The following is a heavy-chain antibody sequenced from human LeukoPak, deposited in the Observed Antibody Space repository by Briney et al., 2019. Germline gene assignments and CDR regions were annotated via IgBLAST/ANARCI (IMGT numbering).Heavy chain of an antibody. CDR2: INPNSGNT. V-gene: IGHV1-2*06. D-gene: IGHD2-2*01. Sequence: ASVKVSCKASGYTFTAYHMHWVRQAPGQGLEWMGRINPNSGNTNYAQKFQGRVTMTRDTSISTAYMELSRLRSDDTAVYYCARDYCSSTSCLFDYWGQGTLVSVSS. CDR1: GYTFTAYH. J-gene: IGHJ4*02. CDR3: ARDYCSSTSCLFDY.